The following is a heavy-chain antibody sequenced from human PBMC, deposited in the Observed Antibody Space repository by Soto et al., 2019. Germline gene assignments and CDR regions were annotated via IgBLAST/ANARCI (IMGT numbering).Heavy chain of an antibody. CDR3: ARHGTLRFLEWLLPPFDY. D-gene: IGHD3-3*01. V-gene: IGHV4-39*01. CDR1: GGPISSSSYY. Sequence: SQTLSLTCTVSGGPISSSSYYWGRIRQPPGKGLEWIGSIYYSGSTYYNPSLKSRVTISVDTSKNQFSLKLSSVTAADTAVYYFARHGTLRFLEWLLPPFDYWGQGTLVTVS. CDR2: IYYSGST. J-gene: IGHJ4*02.